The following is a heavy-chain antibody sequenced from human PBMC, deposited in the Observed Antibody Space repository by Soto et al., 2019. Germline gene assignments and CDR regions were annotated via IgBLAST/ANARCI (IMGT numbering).Heavy chain of an antibody. V-gene: IGHV4-34*01. D-gene: IGHD6-13*01. CDR3: ARGEVAAAFNYYYYMDV. CDR2: INHSGST. Sequence: SETLSLTCAVYGGSFSGYYWSWIRQPPGKGLEWIGEINHSGSTNYNPSLKSRVTISVDTSKNQFSLKLSSVTAADTAVYYCARGEVAAAFNYYYYMDVWGKGTTVTVSS. CDR1: GGSFSGYY. J-gene: IGHJ6*03.